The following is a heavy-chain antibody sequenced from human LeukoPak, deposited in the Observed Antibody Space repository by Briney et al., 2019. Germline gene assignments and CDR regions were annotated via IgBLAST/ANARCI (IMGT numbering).Heavy chain of an antibody. CDR3: ASHSGIHSTFEM. Sequence: SETLSLTCTVPDGSIDDYYWTWIRQSPGRGLEWLGYIYYSGTTSYNPSLKSRVTISVDTSNSQFYLRLSSVTAADTAVYYCASHSGIHSTFEMWGQGTVVTVSS. CDR2: IYYSGTT. V-gene: IGHV4-59*01. CDR1: DGSIDDYY. D-gene: IGHD2/OR15-2a*01. J-gene: IGHJ3*02.